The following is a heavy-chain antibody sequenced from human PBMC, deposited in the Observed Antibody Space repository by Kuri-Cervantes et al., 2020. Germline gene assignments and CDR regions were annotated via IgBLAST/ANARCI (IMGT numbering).Heavy chain of an antibody. CDR1: GFPFNDHY. CDR3: ARVDCSGGSCYIY. CDR2: IRNKANSYTT. Sequence: GESLKISCAASGFPFNDHYMDWVRQAPGKGLEWVGRIRNKANSYTTEYAASVKGRFTISSDDSKNSVYLQMNSLNTEDTAVYKCARVDCSGGSCYIYWGQGNRVNGAS. V-gene: IGHV3-72*01. D-gene: IGHD2-15*01. J-gene: IGHJ4*02.